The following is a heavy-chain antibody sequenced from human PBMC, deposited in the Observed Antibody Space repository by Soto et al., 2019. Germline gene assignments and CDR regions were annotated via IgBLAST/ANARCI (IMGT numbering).Heavy chain of an antibody. CDR3: AGYNWNYYFDP. D-gene: IGHD1-7*01. J-gene: IGHJ5*02. CDR2: IYHSGST. CDR1: GGSVRDGSYY. Sequence: SETLSLTCTVSGGSVRDGSYYWAWLRQPPGKGLEWIGHIYHSGSTIYNPSLKSRVTISIDTSKSQFSLNLNSMTAADTAVYYCAGYNWNYYFDPWGQGTLVTSPQ. V-gene: IGHV4-61*01.